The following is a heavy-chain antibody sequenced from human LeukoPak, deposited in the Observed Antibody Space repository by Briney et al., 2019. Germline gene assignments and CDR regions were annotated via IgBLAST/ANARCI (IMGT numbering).Heavy chain of an antibody. J-gene: IGHJ6*03. Sequence: SVKVSCKASGGTFSSYTIAWVRQAPGQGLEWMGRIIPLLGIAGYAQKFQGRVTITADESTTTAYMELSSLRSEDTAVYYCARCGGSSSSCLYYYYMDVWGKGTTVTVSS. CDR2: IIPLLGIA. CDR1: GGTFSSYT. D-gene: IGHD6-13*01. V-gene: IGHV1-69*02. CDR3: ARCGGSSSSCLYYYYMDV.